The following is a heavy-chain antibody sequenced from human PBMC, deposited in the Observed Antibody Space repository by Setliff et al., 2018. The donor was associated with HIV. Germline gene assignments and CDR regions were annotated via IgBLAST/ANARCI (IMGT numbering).Heavy chain of an antibody. CDR1: GGSISSGDYY. CDR2: ISYSGST. J-gene: IGHJ4*02. CDR3: ARGPGGMAAY. Sequence: SETLSLTCTVSGGSISSGDYYWSWIRQPPGKGLEWIGYISYSGSTYHNPSLRGRVTISVDTSKNHFSLKLTSVTAADTAVYRCARGPGGMAAYWGQGTLVTVSS. V-gene: IGHV4-30-4*08. D-gene: IGHD6-13*01.